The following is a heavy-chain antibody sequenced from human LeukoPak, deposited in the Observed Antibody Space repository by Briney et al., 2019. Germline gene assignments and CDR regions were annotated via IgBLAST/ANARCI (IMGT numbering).Heavy chain of an antibody. CDR1: GFTFSSYE. Sequence: GGSLRLSCAASGFTFSSYEMNWVRQAPGKGLEWVSSISGDSDAKFYSDSMKGRFTISRDNAKNSLYLQMNSLRAEDTAVYYCARPTMTLVRTGTAYWGPGSLVIVSS. CDR2: ISGDSDAK. V-gene: IGHV3-48*03. J-gene: IGHJ4*02. D-gene: IGHD4-17*01. CDR3: ARPTMTLVRTGTAY.